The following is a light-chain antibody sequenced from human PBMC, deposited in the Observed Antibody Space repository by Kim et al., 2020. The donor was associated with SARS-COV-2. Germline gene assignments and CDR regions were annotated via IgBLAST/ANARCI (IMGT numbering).Light chain of an antibody. J-gene: IGKJ1*01. Sequence: EIVLTQSPGTLSLSPGERATLSCRASHSIRSSYLAWYQQKPGQAPRLLIYGASRRATGIPDRFSGSGSGTGFTLTINRLEPEDFAVYYGQQSGEGFGRGTKVDIK. CDR2: GAS. V-gene: IGKV3-20*01. CDR1: HSIRSSY. CDR3: QQSGEG.